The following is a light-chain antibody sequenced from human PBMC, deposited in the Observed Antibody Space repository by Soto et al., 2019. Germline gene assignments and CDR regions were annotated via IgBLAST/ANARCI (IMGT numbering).Light chain of an antibody. CDR3: LLDFSYFWA. V-gene: IGKV1-6*01. CDR1: QGIRSA. Sequence: QLTQSPSSLSASVGDRVTITCRASQGIRSALGWYQQKPGKVPKLLIYAASTLQSGIPSRFSGSGSGTDFTLTISSLQSEDFATYYCLLDFSYFWAFGQGTKVDI. J-gene: IGKJ1*01. CDR2: AAS.